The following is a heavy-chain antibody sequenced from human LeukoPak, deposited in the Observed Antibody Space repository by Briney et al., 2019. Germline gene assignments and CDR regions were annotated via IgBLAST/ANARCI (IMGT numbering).Heavy chain of an antibody. J-gene: IGHJ4*02. D-gene: IGHD2-21*01. V-gene: IGHV3-23*01. CDR1: GSTLSSYP. CDR3: AKGPIRYGGDCFVY. Sequence: GVSLRLSCAASGSTLSSYPMIWARQAPGKGLEWVSAISGSGGSTYYADSVKVRFTIYRYNSKDPLSMKLTNMRGQDPSVYYCAKGPIRYGGDCFVYWGPGTLVTASS. CDR2: ISGSGGST.